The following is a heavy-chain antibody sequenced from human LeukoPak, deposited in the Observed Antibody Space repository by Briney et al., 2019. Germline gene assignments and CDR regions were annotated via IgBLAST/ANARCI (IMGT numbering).Heavy chain of an antibody. V-gene: IGHV4-39*01. CDR3: ARLAAATGDVS. CDR2: IYYSGTT. J-gene: IGHJ5*02. D-gene: IGHD6-13*01. CDR1: GGSISNSAYY. Sequence: PSETLSLTCTVSGGSISNSAYYWGWIRQPPGKGLEWIGSIYYSGTTYYNPSLNSRVTISVDTSKNQFFLKVRSVTAADTAVFYCARLAAATGDVSWGQGTLVTVSS.